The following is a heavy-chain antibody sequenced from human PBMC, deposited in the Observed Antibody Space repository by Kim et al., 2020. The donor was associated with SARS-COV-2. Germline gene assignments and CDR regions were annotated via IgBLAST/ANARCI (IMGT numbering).Heavy chain of an antibody. CDR3: ARGGYSYGASFDY. J-gene: IGHJ4*02. Sequence: GESLKISCKGSGYSFTSYWISWVRQMPGKGLEWMGRIDPSDSYTNYSPSFQGHVTIPPDKSISTAYLQWSSLKASDTAMYYCARGGYSYGASFDYWGQGTLVTVSS. CDR1: GYSFTSYW. V-gene: IGHV5-10-1*01. CDR2: IDPSDSYT. D-gene: IGHD5-18*01.